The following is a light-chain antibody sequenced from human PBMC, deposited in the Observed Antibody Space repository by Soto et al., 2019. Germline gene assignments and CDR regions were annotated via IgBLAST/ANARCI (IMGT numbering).Light chain of an antibody. J-gene: IGKJ1*01. V-gene: IGKV1-39*01. Sequence: DILMTQSPSSLSASVGDRVTITCRASQSISSYLNWYQQKPGKAPKLLIYAASSLQSGVPSRFSGSGSGTDFTLTISSLQPEDFATYYCQHSYSTLWTFGQGTKVEIK. CDR1: QSISSY. CDR3: QHSYSTLWT. CDR2: AAS.